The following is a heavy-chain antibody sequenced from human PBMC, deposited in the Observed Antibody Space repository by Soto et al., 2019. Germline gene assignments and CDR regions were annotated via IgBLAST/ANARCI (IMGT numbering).Heavy chain of an antibody. CDR2: IYYSGNT. V-gene: IGHV4-31*03. Sequence: SETLSLTCTVSGGSISSGGYYWSWIRQHPGKGLEWIGYIYYSGNTYYNPSLKSRVTISIDTSNNQFSLKLSSVTAADTAVYYCAGDRRYYYDSSGSTAYFDYWGQGTLVTVSS. CDR3: AGDRRYYYDSSGSTAYFDY. J-gene: IGHJ4*02. D-gene: IGHD3-22*01. CDR1: GGSISSGGYY.